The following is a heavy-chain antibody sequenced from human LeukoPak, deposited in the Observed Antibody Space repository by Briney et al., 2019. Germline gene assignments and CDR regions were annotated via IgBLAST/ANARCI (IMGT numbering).Heavy chain of an antibody. V-gene: IGHV3-7*01. Sequence: GGSLRLSCAASGFTFSDYWMSWVRQAPGKGLEWVANMKEDGSEKYYVDSVKGRFTISRDNARNSLYLQMNSLRAEDTAVYYCANGRQLGYWGQGTLVTVSS. CDR2: MKEDGSEK. D-gene: IGHD6-13*01. J-gene: IGHJ4*02. CDR3: ANGRQLGY. CDR1: GFTFSDYW.